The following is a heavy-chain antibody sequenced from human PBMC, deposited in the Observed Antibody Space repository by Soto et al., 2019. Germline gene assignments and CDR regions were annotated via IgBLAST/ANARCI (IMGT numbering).Heavy chain of an antibody. CDR1: GFTFSSYG. CDR2: IWYDGSNK. J-gene: IGHJ6*02. V-gene: IGHV3-33*01. CDR3: ARHLGYSGYDHYYYYGMDV. Sequence: PGGSLRLSCAASGFTFSSYGMHWVRQAPGKGLEWVAVIWYDGSNKYYADSVKGRFTISRDNSKNTLYLQMNSLRAEDTAVYYCARHLGYSGYDHYYYYGMDVCGQGATGTAAS. D-gene: IGHD5-12*01.